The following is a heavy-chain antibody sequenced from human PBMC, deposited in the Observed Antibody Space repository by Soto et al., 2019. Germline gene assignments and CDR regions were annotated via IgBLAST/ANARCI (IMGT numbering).Heavy chain of an antibody. CDR2: ISGSGGST. Sequence: EVQLLESGGGLVQPGGSLKLSCAASGFSFSSYAMSCVRQAPGKGLEWVSAISGSGGSTYYADSVKGRLTISRDNSKNTRYVQMHSLRAEDTAVYYWAKERFARAGDGIDVCGQGTKVTVSS. CDR3: AKERFARAGDGIDV. CDR1: GFSFSSYA. J-gene: IGHJ6*02. V-gene: IGHV3-23*01. D-gene: IGHD2-21*01.